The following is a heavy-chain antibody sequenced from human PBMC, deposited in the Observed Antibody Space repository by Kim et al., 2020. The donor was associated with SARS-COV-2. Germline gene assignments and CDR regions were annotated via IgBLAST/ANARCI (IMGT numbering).Heavy chain of an antibody. V-gene: IGHV3-23*01. J-gene: IGHJ4*02. Sequence: YADSVTGRFTVSRDNSKNTLYLQVISLRAEDTAVYYCAKDYCSGGSCHHDHWGQGTQVTVSS. CDR3: AKDYCSGGSCHHDH. D-gene: IGHD2-15*01.